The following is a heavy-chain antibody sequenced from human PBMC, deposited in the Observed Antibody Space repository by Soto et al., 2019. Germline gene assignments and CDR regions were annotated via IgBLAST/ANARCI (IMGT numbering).Heavy chain of an antibody. V-gene: IGHV4-39*01. CDR3: ATERITIFGVVIILWFMDG. D-gene: IGHD3-3*01. Sequence: QLQLQESGPGLVKPSETLSLTCTVSGGSISSSSYYWGWIRQPPGKGLEWIGSIYYSGSTYYNPSLKSRVTISVDTSKNQFSLKLSSVTAADTAVYYCATERITIFGVVIILWFMDGWGQGTTVTVSS. CDR2: IYYSGST. J-gene: IGHJ6*02. CDR1: GGSISSSSYY.